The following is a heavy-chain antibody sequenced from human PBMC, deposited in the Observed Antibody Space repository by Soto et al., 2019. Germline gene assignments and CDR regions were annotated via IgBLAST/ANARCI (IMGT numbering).Heavy chain of an antibody. CDR3: ARGDYYGSGPGAYYYGMDV. J-gene: IGHJ6*02. CDR2: IYYSGST. CDR1: GGSISSYY. Sequence: NPSETLSLTCTVSGGSISSYYWSWIRQPPGKGLEWIGYIYYSGSTNYNPSLKSRVTISVDTSKNQFSLKLSSVTAADTAVYYCARGDYYGSGPGAYYYGMDVWGQGTTVTVSS. D-gene: IGHD3-10*01. V-gene: IGHV4-59*01.